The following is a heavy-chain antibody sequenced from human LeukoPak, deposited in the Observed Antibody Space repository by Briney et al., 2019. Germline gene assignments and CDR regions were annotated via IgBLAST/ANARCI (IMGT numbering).Heavy chain of an antibody. J-gene: IGHJ6*03. V-gene: IGHV3-21*01. CDR1: GFTFSRYG. Sequence: GGSLRLSCAASGFTFSRYGMNWVRQAPGKGLEWVSSISTSSSYIHYADSVKGRFTISRDNAKNSLYLQMNSLSAEDTAVYYCARGAIAAAGLYYYMDVWGKGTTVTVSS. D-gene: IGHD6-13*01. CDR2: ISTSSSYI. CDR3: ARGAIAAAGLYYYMDV.